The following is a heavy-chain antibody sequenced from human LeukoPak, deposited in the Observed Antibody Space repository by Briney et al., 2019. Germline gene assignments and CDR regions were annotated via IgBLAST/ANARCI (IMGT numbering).Heavy chain of an antibody. V-gene: IGHV4-61*02. CDR1: GGSINSGSYY. D-gene: IGHD2-15*01. Sequence: SETLSLTCTVSGGSINSGSYYWSWIRQPAGKGLEWIGRIYTSGSTNYNPSLKSRVTISVDTSKNQFSLKLSSVTAADTAVYYCARASGGSYLLDYWGQGTLVTVSS. CDR2: IYTSGST. CDR3: ARASGGSYLLDY. J-gene: IGHJ4*02.